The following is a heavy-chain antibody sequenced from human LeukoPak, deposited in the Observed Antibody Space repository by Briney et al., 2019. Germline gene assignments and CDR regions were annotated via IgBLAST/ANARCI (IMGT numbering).Heavy chain of an antibody. CDR1: GSSISSYY. Sequence: SETLSLTCTVSGSSISSYYWSWIRQPPGKGLEWIGYIYYSGSTNYNLSLKSRVTISVDTSKNQFSLKLSSVTAADTAVYYCARVGSSTNGEIDYWGQGTLVTVSS. CDR3: ARVGSSTNGEIDY. J-gene: IGHJ4*02. D-gene: IGHD2-2*01. V-gene: IGHV4-59*01. CDR2: IYYSGST.